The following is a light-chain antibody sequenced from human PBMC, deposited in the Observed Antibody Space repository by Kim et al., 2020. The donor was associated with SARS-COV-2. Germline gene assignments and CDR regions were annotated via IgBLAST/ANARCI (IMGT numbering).Light chain of an antibody. V-gene: IGLV3-21*01. CDR2: YDS. CDR3: QVWDTSIAHVL. Sequence: APGKTARFTCGGTNIGSKSVNWYQQRPGQAPVRVIYYDSGRPSGIPERFSGSNSGNTATLTINRVEAGDEADYYCQVWDTSIAHVLFGGGTQLTVL. J-gene: IGLJ3*02. CDR1: NIGSKS.